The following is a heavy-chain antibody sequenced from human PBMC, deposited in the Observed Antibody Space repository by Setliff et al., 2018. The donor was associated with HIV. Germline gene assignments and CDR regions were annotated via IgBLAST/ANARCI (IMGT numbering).Heavy chain of an antibody. D-gene: IGHD3-22*01. CDR3: ASGYQYDSSGYYYVTPIDY. CDR2: IYYTGSA. J-gene: IGHJ4*02. V-gene: IGHV4-39*01. CDR1: GGSISSSSYY. Sequence: SETLSLTCTVSGGSISSSSYYWGCIRQPPGKGLEWIGSIYYTGSANYNPSLKSRVTMSVDTSKNQFSLKLSSVAAADTAVYYCASGYQYDSSGYYYVTPIDYWGQGTLVTVSS.